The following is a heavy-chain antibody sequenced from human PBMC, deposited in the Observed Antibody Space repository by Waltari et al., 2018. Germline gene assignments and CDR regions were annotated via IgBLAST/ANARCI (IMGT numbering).Heavy chain of an antibody. CDR3: ARDSDDFWSGLGYYYYGMDV. J-gene: IGHJ6*02. Sequence: EVQLVESGGGLVQPGGSLRLSCAASGFTFSSYEMNWVRQAPGKGLEWVSYISSSGSTIYYADSVKGRFTISRDNAKNSLYLQMNSLRAEDTAVYYCARDSDDFWSGLGYYYYGMDVWGQGTTVTVSS. CDR2: ISSSGSTI. D-gene: IGHD3-3*01. CDR1: GFTFSSYE. V-gene: IGHV3-48*03.